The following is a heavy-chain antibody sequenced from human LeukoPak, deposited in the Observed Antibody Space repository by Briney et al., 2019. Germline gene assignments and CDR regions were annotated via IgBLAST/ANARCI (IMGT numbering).Heavy chain of an antibody. CDR2: ISSSSSYI. V-gene: IGHV3-21*04. Sequence: GGSLRLSCAASGFTFSSYSMNWVRQAPGKGLEWVSSISSSSSYIYYADSVKGRFTISRDNSKNTLYLQMNSLRAEDTAVYYCATGGAYCSSSTSCYISPFDYWGQGTLVTVSS. CDR3: ATGGAYCSSSTSCYISPFDY. D-gene: IGHD2-2*02. J-gene: IGHJ4*02. CDR1: GFTFSSYS.